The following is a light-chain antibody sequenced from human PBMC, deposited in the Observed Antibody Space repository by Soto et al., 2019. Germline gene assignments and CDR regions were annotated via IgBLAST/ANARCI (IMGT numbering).Light chain of an antibody. V-gene: IGKV3-20*01. CDR2: GAS. CDR1: QSVRSNY. J-gene: IGKJ2*01. CDR3: QHYGGSPLYT. Sequence: EIVLTQSPGTLSLSPGEGATLSCRASQSVRSNYLAWYQQKPGQAPRLLIYGASSRATGIPDRFSGSGSGTEFTITISRLEPEEYAVYYCQHYGGSPLYTFGQGTKLEIK.